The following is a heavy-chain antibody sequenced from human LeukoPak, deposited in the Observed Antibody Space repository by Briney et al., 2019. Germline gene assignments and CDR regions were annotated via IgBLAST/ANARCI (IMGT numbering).Heavy chain of an antibody. V-gene: IGHV3-9*01. Sequence: PGGSLRLSCAASGFTFDDYAMHWVRQAPGKGLEWVSGISWNSGSIGYADSVKGRFTISRDNAKNSLYLQMNSLRAEDTAVYYCAKEIGDGYNLYSDYWGQGTLVTVSS. J-gene: IGHJ4*02. CDR2: ISWNSGSI. CDR1: GFTFDDYA. D-gene: IGHD5-24*01. CDR3: AKEIGDGYNLYSDY.